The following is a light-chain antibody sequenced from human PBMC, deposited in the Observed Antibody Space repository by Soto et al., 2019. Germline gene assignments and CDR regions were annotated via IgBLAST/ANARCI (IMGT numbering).Light chain of an antibody. J-gene: IGKJ1*01. CDR1: QSISSN. Sequence: VMTQSPATLSVSPGESATLSCRASQSISSNKLAWYQQKPGQAPRLLLFGVSNRATGIPARFSGSGSGTDFSLTISSLQSEDFAVYYCQQYVYWPRTFGQGTKVDIK. V-gene: IGKV3-15*01. CDR2: GVS. CDR3: QQYVYWPRT.